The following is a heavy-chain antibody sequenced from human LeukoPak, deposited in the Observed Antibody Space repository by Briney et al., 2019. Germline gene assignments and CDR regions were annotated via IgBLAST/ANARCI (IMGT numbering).Heavy chain of an antibody. CDR1: GYSISSGYY. J-gene: IGHJ5*02. CDR2: IYHSGST. V-gene: IGHV4-38-2*02. Sequence: PSETLSLTCTVSGYSISSGYYWGWIRQPPGKGLEWIGSIYHSGSTYYNPSLKSRVNISVDTSKNQFSMKLSSVTAADTDVYYCERVLPWFDPWGQGTLVTVSS. CDR3: ERVLPWFDP.